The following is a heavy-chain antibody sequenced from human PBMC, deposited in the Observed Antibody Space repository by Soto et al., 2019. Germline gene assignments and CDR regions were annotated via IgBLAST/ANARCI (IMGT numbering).Heavy chain of an antibody. CDR1: GFSFTTYA. CDR3: AKRIWGESSVGATLDY. J-gene: IGHJ4*02. CDR2: ISGSGSST. Sequence: GFIRLSGAASGFSFTTYAITWVRQAPGKRLEWVSTISGSGSSTYYAGSVKGRFTISRDSSKNTLYLHMNITRAEDTAVYYCAKRIWGESSVGATLDYWGQGTLVTVSS. D-gene: IGHD3-16*02. V-gene: IGHV3-23*01.